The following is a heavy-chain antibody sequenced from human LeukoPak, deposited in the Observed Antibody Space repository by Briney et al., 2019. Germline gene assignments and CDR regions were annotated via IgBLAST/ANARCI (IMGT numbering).Heavy chain of an antibody. CDR1: GFTFSDYY. CDR3: ASERTGIAAAGEALVDY. V-gene: IGHV3-11*05. CDR2: IRSSSSYT. D-gene: IGHD6-13*01. Sequence: PGGSLRLSCAASGFTFSDYYMSWIRQAPGKGLEWVSYIRSSSSYTNYADSVKGRFTISRDNAKNSLYLQMNSLRAEDTAVYYCASERTGIAAAGEALVDYWGQGTLVTVSS. J-gene: IGHJ4*02.